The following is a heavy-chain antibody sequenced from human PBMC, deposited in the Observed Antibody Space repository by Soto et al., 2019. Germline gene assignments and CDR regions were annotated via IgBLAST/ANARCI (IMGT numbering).Heavy chain of an antibody. D-gene: IGHD3-3*01. J-gene: IGHJ4*02. CDR3: ARQSYYDFWSGYYDLDY. CDR2: IYPGDSDT. V-gene: IGHV5-51*01. Sequence: PGASLKISCKGSGYSFTSYWIGWVRQMPGKGLEWMGIIYPGDSDTRYSPSFQGQVTISADKSISTAYLQWSSLKASDTAMYYCARQSYYDFWSGYYDLDYWGQGTLVTVSS. CDR1: GYSFTSYW.